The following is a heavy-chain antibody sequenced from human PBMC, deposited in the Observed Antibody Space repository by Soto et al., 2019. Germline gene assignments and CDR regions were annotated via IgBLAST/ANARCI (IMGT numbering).Heavy chain of an antibody. CDR2: IGTTADA. V-gene: IGHV3-13*04. D-gene: IGHD3-22*01. CDR3: ARAIGPTLFDY. J-gene: IGHJ4*02. Sequence: PGGSLRLSCSASGFTFSSYDMHWVRQGTGKGLEWVSAIGTTADAYYAGSVKGRFTISRENAKNSWYLQMNSLRAGGTAIYFCARAIGPTLFDYWGQGTLVTVSS. CDR1: GFTFSSYD.